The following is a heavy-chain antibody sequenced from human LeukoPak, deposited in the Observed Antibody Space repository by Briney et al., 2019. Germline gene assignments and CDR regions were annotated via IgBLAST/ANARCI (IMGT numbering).Heavy chain of an antibody. CDR1: GFTFSSYS. D-gene: IGHD1-26*01. Sequence: GGSLRLSCAASGFTFSSYSMNWVRQAPGKGLEWVSYISSSSSTIYYADSVKGRFTISRDNAKNSLYLQMNSLRAEDTAVYYRARSQRGGSYYQLDYWGQGTLVTVSS. CDR3: ARSQRGGSYYQLDY. J-gene: IGHJ4*02. CDR2: ISSSSSTI. V-gene: IGHV3-48*01.